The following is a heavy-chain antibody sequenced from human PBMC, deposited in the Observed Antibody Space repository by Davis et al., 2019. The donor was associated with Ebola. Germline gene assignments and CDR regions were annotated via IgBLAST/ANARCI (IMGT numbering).Heavy chain of an antibody. D-gene: IGHD2-2*01. CDR2: IHHSGST. Sequence: PSETLSLTCGVSGGSISSSHWWSWVRQSPGKGLEWIGEIHHSGSTNYNPSLKSRVTTSVDESKNQFSLKLSSVTAADTAVYYCARGYCSSASCSFYYFDDWGQGTLVTVSS. J-gene: IGHJ4*02. V-gene: IGHV4-4*02. CDR1: GGSISSSHW. CDR3: ARGYCSSASCSFYYFDD.